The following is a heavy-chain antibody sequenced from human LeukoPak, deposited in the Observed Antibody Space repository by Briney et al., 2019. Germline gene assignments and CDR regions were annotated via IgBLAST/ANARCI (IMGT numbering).Heavy chain of an antibody. V-gene: IGHV3-23*01. J-gene: IGHJ6*03. CDR2: ISGSGGST. CDR3: ARAVDYYYYYMDV. Sequence: GGSLRLSCAASGFTFSSYAMSWVRQAPGKGLEWVSAISGSGGSTYYADSVKGRFTISRDNSKNTLYLQMNSLRAEDTAVYYCARAVDYYYYYMDVWGKGTTVTVSS. CDR1: GFTFSSYA.